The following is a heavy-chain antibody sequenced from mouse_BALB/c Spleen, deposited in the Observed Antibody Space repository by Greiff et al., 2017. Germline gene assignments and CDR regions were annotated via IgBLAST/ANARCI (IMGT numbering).Heavy chain of an antibody. CDR1: GYTFSSYW. V-gene: IGHV1-9*01. CDR3: ARSGDYGSSYYYAMYY. D-gene: IGHD1-1*01. CDR2: ILPGSGST. Sequence: QVQLKQSGAELMKPGASVKISCKATGYTFSSYWIEWVKQRPGHGLEWIGEILPGSGSTNYNEKFKGKATFTADTSSNTAYMQLSSLTSEDSAVYYCARSGDYGSSYYYAMYYWGQGTSVTVSS. J-gene: IGHJ4*01.